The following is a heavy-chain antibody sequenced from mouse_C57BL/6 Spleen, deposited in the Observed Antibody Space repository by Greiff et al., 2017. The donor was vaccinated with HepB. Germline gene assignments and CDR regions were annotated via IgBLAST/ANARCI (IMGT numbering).Heavy chain of an antibody. Sequence: EVQLQQSVAELVRPGASVKLSCTASGFNIKNTYMHWVKQRPEQGLEWIGRIDPANGNTKYAPKFQGKATITADTSSNTAYLQLSSLTSEDTAIYYCARDIVTTVVAKGDFDYWGQGTTLTVSS. CDR1: GFNIKNTY. CDR2: IDPANGNT. J-gene: IGHJ2*01. D-gene: IGHD1-1*01. CDR3: ARDIVTTVVAKGDFDY. V-gene: IGHV14-3*01.